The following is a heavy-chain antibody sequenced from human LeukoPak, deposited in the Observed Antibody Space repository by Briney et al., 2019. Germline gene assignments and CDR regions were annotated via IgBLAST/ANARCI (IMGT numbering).Heavy chain of an antibody. Sequence: KPSETLSLTCTVSGGSISSHYWSWIRQPPGKGLEWIGYIYYSGSTNYNPSLKSRVTISVDTSKNQFSLKLSSVTAADTAVYYYARETPPDNTIDYWGQGTLVTVSS. CDR3: ARETPPDNTIDY. CDR2: IYYSGST. V-gene: IGHV4-59*11. D-gene: IGHD4-23*01. CDR1: GGSISSHY. J-gene: IGHJ4*02.